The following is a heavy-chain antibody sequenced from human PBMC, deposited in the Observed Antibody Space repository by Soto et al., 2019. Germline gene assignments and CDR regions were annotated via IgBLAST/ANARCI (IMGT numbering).Heavy chain of an antibody. CDR1: GGTFSSYA. Sequence: GASVKVSCKASGGTFSSYAISWVRQAPGQGLEWMGGIIPIFGTANYARKFQGRVTITADESTSTAYMELSSLRSEDTAVYYCARVAAVAGTIRGPQLYWFDPWGQGTLVTVSS. J-gene: IGHJ5*02. V-gene: IGHV1-69*13. D-gene: IGHD6-19*01. CDR3: ARVAAVAGTIRGPQLYWFDP. CDR2: IIPIFGTA.